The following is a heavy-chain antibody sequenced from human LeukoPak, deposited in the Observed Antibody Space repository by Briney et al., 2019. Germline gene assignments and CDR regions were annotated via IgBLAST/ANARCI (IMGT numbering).Heavy chain of an antibody. CDR3: TRHPVDTAMDATPGDY. V-gene: IGHV3-30*02. CDR1: GFIFSSYG. D-gene: IGHD5-18*01. CDR2: IRYDGRNK. Sequence: GGSLRLSCAASGFIFSSYGMHWVRQAPGKGLEWVAFIRYDGRNKYYADSVKGRFTISRDNSKNTLYLQMNSLKTEDTAVYYCTRHPVDTAMDATPGDYWGQGTLVTVSS. J-gene: IGHJ4*02.